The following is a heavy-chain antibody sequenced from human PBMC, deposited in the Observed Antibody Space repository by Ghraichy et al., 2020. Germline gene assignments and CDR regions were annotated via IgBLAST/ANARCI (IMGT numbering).Heavy chain of an antibody. Sequence: GGSLRLSCAASGFTFSIYGMHWVRQAPGKGLEWVAVIWYDGSNKYYVDSVKGRFTISRDNSKNTLYLQMNSLRAEDTAVYYCARGSETYHPDAFDIWGQGTMVTVSS. CDR1: GFTFSIYG. CDR2: IWYDGSNK. CDR3: ARGSETYHPDAFDI. J-gene: IGHJ3*02. D-gene: IGHD3-3*01. V-gene: IGHV3-33*01.